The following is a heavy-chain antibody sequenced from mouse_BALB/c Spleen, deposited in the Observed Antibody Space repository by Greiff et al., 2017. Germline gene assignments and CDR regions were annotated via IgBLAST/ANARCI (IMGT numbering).Heavy chain of an antibody. CDR2: ISYDGSN. Sequence: EVQVVESGPGLVKPSQSLSLTCSVTGYSITSGYYWNWIRQFPGNKLEWMGYISYDGSNNYNPSLKNRISITRDTSKNQFFLKLNSVTTEDTATYYCARAYDGYLGGFAYWGQGTLVTVSA. CDR1: GYSITSGYY. D-gene: IGHD2-3*01. J-gene: IGHJ3*01. CDR3: ARAYDGYLGGFAY. V-gene: IGHV3-6*02.